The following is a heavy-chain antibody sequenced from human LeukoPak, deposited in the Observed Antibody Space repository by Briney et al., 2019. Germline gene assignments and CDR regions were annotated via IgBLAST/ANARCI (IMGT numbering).Heavy chain of an antibody. CDR1: GYTFTGYY. V-gene: IGHV1-2*02. D-gene: IGHD3-9*01. J-gene: IGHJ4*02. Sequence: ASVKVSCKASGYTFTGYYMHWVRQAPGQGLEWMGWINPNSGGTNYAQKFQGRVTMTTDTSTSTAYMELRSLRSDDTAVYYCARLGHILRYFDWLLSQDYYFDYWGQGTLVTVSS. CDR3: ARLGHILRYFDWLLSQDYYFDY. CDR2: INPNSGGT.